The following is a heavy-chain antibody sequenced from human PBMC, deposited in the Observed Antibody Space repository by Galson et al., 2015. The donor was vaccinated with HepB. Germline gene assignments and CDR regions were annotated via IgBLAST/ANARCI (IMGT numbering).Heavy chain of an antibody. Sequence: SLRLSCAASGFTFSNYGMHWVRQAPGKGLEWVAFLIYDGSYKFYADSVKGRFTISRDNSKNSLYLQMNNLRGDDTAIYYCAKDTNGYSVDYWGQGTLVTVSS. D-gene: IGHD3-22*01. V-gene: IGHV3-30*18. CDR1: GFTFSNYG. CDR2: LIYDGSYK. CDR3: AKDTNGYSVDY. J-gene: IGHJ4*02.